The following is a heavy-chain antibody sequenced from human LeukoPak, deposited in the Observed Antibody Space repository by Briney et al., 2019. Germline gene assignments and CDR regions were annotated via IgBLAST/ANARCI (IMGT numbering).Heavy chain of an antibody. CDR1: GGSFSGYY. CDR3: ARGDGYYFDY. V-gene: IGHV4-34*01. J-gene: IGHJ4*02. CDR2: INHSGST. Sequence: SETLSLTCAVYGGSFSGYYWSWIRQPPRKGLEWSGEINHSGSTNYNPSLKSRVTISVDTSKNQFSLKLSSVTAADTAVYYCARGDGYYFDYWGQGTLVTVSS.